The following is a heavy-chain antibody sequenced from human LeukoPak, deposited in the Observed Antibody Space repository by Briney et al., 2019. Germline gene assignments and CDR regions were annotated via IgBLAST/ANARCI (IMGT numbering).Heavy chain of an antibody. CDR3: ARDSRSSGYYSFHY. J-gene: IGHJ4*02. V-gene: IGHV3-23*01. CDR1: GFTFSSYA. D-gene: IGHD3-22*01. Sequence: GGSLRLSCAASGFTFSSYAMSWVRQAPGKGLEWVSAISGSGGSTYYADSVKGRFTISRDNSKNTLYLQMNSLRAEDTAVYYCARDSRSSGYYSFHYWGQGTLVTVSS. CDR2: ISGSGGST.